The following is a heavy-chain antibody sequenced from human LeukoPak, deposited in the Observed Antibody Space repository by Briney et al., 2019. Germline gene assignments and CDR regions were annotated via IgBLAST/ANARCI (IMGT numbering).Heavy chain of an antibody. CDR1: GFTFSSYW. D-gene: IGHD3-10*01. CDR2: IKQDGSEK. Sequence: GGSLRLSCAASGFTFSSYWMSWVRQAPGKGREWVANIKQDGSEKYYVDSVKGRFTISRDNAKNSLYLQMNSLRAEDTAVYYCARDPFYGSGSYYIDWGQGTLVTVSS. CDR3: ARDPFYGSGSYYID. V-gene: IGHV3-7*01. J-gene: IGHJ4*02.